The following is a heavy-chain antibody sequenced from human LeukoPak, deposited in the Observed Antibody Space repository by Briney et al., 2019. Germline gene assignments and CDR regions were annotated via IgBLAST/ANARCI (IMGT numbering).Heavy chain of an antibody. CDR3: ARGYYYDSSGYPPFEY. V-gene: IGHV1-46*01. CDR1: GYTFTSYY. CDR2: INPSGGST. J-gene: IGHJ4*02. D-gene: IGHD3-22*01. Sequence: ASVKVSCKASGYTFTSYYMHWVRQAPGQGLEWMGIINPSGGSTSYAQKFQGRVTMTRDTSTSTVYMELSSLRSEDTAVYCCARGYYYDSSGYPPFEYWGQGTLVTVSS.